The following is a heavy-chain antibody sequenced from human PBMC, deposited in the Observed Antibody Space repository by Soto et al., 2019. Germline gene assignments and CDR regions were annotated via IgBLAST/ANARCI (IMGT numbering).Heavy chain of an antibody. V-gene: IGHV4-34*01. Sequence: KQSPTLSLTCAVYGGSFSGYYWSWIRPPPGKGLEWIGEINHSGSTNYNPSLKSRVTISVDTSKNQFSLKLSSVTAADTAVYYCARGRGYCSSTSCYGVWFDPWGQGTLVTVSS. CDR3: ARGRGYCSSTSCYGVWFDP. CDR1: GGSFSGYY. J-gene: IGHJ5*02. CDR2: INHSGST. D-gene: IGHD2-2*01.